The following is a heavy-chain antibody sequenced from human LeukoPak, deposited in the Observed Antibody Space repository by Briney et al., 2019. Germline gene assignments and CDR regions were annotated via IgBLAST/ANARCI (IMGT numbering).Heavy chain of an antibody. V-gene: IGHV3-20*04. CDR3: ARDLSSSWAPNY. Sequence: SGGSLRLSCAASGFTFDDYGMSWVRQAPGKGLEWVSGINWNGGSTGYADSVKGRFTSSRDNAKNSLYLQMNSLRDEATALYYCARDLSSSWAPNYWGQGTLVTVSS. CDR1: GFTFDDYG. D-gene: IGHD6-13*01. CDR2: INWNGGST. J-gene: IGHJ4*02.